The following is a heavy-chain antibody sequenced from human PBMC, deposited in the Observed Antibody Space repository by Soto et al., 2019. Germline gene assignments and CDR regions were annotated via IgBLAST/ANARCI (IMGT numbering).Heavy chain of an antibody. CDR2: ISSSGSTI. CDR1: GFTFSDYY. D-gene: IGHD6-6*01. Sequence: GGSLRLSCAASGFTFSDYYMSWIRQAPGKGLEWVSYISSSGSTIYYADSVKGRFTISRDNAKNSLYLQMNSLRAEDTAVYYCARDSGIGARQVDFDYWGQGTLVTVSS. V-gene: IGHV3-11*01. CDR3: ARDSGIGARQVDFDY. J-gene: IGHJ4*02.